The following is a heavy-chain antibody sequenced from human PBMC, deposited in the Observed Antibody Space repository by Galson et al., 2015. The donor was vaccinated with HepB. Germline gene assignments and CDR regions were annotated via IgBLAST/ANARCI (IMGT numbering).Heavy chain of an antibody. J-gene: IGHJ4*02. Sequence: SLRLSCAASGFTFSSYGMHWVRQAPGKGLEWVAVISCDGSNKYYADSVKGRFTISRDNSKNTLYLQMNSLRAEDTAVYYCAKDTLWFGEHPLPDYWGQGTLVTVSS. CDR2: ISCDGSNK. D-gene: IGHD3-10*01. CDR3: AKDTLWFGEHPLPDY. CDR1: GFTFSSYG. V-gene: IGHV3-30*18.